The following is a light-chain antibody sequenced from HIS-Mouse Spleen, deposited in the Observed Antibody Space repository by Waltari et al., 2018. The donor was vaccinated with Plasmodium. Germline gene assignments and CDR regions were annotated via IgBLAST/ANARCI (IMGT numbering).Light chain of an antibody. CDR3: QQYNNWPYT. CDR1: QSVRSN. CDR2: GAS. V-gene: IGKV3-15*01. Sequence: EIVMTQSPATLSVSPGERATLSCRASQSVRSNLAVYQQKPGQAPRLLIYGASTRATGIPARFSGSGSGTEFTLTISSMQSEDFAVYYCQQYNNWPYTFGQGTKLEIK. J-gene: IGKJ2*01.